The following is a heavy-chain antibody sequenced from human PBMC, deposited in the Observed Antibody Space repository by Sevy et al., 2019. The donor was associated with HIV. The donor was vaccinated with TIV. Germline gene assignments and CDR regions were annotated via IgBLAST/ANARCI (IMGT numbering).Heavy chain of an antibody. J-gene: IGHJ4*02. Sequence: GGSLRLSCAASGFTFSDAWMSWVRQAPRKGLEWVGRIRSEGDGGTSEYAAPVKGRFSIARDDSKNIVYVQMNSLKTEDTGVYHCTTEGAYWGQGTLVTVS. V-gene: IGHV3-15*01. CDR2: IRSEGDGGTS. CDR1: GFTFSDAW. CDR3: TTEGAY.